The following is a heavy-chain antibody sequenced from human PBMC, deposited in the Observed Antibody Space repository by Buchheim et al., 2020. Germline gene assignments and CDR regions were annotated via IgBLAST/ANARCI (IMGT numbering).Heavy chain of an antibody. Sequence: QVQLVESGGGVVQPGRSLRLSCAASGFTFSSYGMHWVRQAPGKGLEWVAVISYDGSNKYYADSVKGRFTISRDNSKNTLYLQMNSLRAEDTAVYYCAKDWRGSYDYWGQGTL. D-gene: IGHD1-26*01. CDR2: ISYDGSNK. CDR3: AKDWRGSYDY. CDR1: GFTFSSYG. J-gene: IGHJ4*02. V-gene: IGHV3-30*18.